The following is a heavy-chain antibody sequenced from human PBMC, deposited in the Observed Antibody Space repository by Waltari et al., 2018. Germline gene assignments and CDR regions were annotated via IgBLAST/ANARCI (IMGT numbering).Heavy chain of an antibody. Sequence: EVQVVESGGGLVHPGESLRLSCAASGFPVSSNHMSWVRQAPGKGLEWVSLLYDAGSSYYPDSVRGRFTISRDNSKNTVHLQMNSLRVDDTATYYCARARDEKTAMVYFDHWGQGTLVSVSS. CDR3: ARARDEKTAMVYFDH. V-gene: IGHV3-66*02. CDR2: LYDAGSS. D-gene: IGHD3-10*01. CDR1: GFPVSSNH. J-gene: IGHJ4*02.